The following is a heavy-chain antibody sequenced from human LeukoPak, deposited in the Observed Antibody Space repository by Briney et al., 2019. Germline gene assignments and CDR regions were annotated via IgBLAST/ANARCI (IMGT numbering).Heavy chain of an antibody. CDR2: ISPTGSTX. J-gene: IGHJ4*02. CDR3: ARGPNSNWSGLDF. Sequence: GGSLRLSCIASGFSFSGHWMHWARQLPGKGLVXXSRISPTGSTXXXXXXXXGRFTVSRDNAKNTLYLQVNNLRAEDTAVYYCARGPNSNWSGLDFWGQGTLLTVSS. V-gene: IGHV3-74*01. CDR1: GFSFSGHW. D-gene: IGHD6-6*01.